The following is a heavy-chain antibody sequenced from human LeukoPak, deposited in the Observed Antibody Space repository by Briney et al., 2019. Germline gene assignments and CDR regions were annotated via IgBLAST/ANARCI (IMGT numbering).Heavy chain of an antibody. CDR2: ISSSGGTI. J-gene: IGHJ5*02. D-gene: IGHD3-9*01. Sequence: GGSLRLSCTASEFTFSSYGMNWVRQAQGKGLEWVSYISSSGGTIYYADSVKGRFTVSRDNAKRSLYLQMNSLRAEDTAVYYCAGLTYDKRFDPWGQGTLVTVSS. V-gene: IGHV3-48*03. CDR1: EFTFSSYG. CDR3: AGLTYDKRFDP.